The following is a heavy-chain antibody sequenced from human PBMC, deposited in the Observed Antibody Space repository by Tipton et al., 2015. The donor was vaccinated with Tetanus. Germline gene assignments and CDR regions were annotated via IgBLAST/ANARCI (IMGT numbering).Heavy chain of an antibody. CDR1: GGSISSSSYY. J-gene: IGHJ4*02. V-gene: IGHV4-39*01. CDR2: IYYSGST. Sequence: TLSLTCTVSGGSISSSSYYWGWIRQPPGEGLEWIGSIYYSGSTYYNPSLKSRVTISVDTSKNQFSLKLSSVTAADTAVYYCAVRDGYTYGFDYWGQGALVTVSS. D-gene: IGHD5-24*01. CDR3: AVRDGYTYGFDY.